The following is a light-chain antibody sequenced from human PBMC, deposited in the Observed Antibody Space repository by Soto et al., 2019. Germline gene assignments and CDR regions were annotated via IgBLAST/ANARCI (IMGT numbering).Light chain of an antibody. J-gene: IGKJ4*01. V-gene: IGKV1-5*03. CDR1: QSINSW. Sequence: DIQMTPSPSTLSASVGDRVTITCRASQSINSWLAWYQQKPGKAPKLLIYKASNLESGVPSRFSGSRSGTDFTLTISSLQPDDFATYHCQQYESFFPLTFGGGTKVDIK. CDR2: KAS. CDR3: QQYESFFPLT.